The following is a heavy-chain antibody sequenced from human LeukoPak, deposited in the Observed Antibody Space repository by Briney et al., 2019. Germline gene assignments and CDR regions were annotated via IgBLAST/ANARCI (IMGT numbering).Heavy chain of an antibody. V-gene: IGHV3-53*01. CDR1: GFTVSSNY. J-gene: IGHJ4*02. CDR2: IYSGGST. CDR3: AKVVGTINRFDY. Sequence: GGSLRLSCAASGFTVSSNYMSWVRRAPGKGLEWVSVIYSGGSTYYADSVKGRFTISRDNSKNTLYLQMNSLRAEDTAIYYCAKVVGTINRFDYWGQGTLVTVSS. D-gene: IGHD5-12*01.